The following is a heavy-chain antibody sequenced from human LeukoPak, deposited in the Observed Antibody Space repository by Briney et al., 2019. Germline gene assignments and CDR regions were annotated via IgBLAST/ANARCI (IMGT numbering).Heavy chain of an antibody. V-gene: IGHV5-51*01. Sequence: GESLKISCKVPEYSFTNYWIGWVRQTPVEGLEWMGIIYLGDSDTRYSPSFHGQVTISADKSIRTAYLQWSSLKASDTAMYYCATTKTNYCSSTSCYADSWGQGTLVTVSS. CDR1: EYSFTNYW. CDR3: ATTKTNYCSSTSCYADS. CDR2: IYLGDSDT. D-gene: IGHD2-2*01. J-gene: IGHJ5*01.